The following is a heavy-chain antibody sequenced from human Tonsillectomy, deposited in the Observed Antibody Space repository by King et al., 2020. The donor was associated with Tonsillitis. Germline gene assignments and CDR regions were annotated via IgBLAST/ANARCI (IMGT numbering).Heavy chain of an antibody. CDR1: GYTITSGCY. Sequence: VQLQESGPGLVKPSETLSLTCSVSGYTITSGCYWGWIRQSPGKGLEWIGNVYHSGSTTYNPSLKSRVAMSVDTSKNQVSLKVKSVPAADTAVYYCARGGGVAVNNFDYWGQGTLVTVSS. CDR2: VYHSGST. J-gene: IGHJ4*02. D-gene: IGHD6-19*01. CDR3: ARGGGVAVNNFDY. V-gene: IGHV4-38-2*02.